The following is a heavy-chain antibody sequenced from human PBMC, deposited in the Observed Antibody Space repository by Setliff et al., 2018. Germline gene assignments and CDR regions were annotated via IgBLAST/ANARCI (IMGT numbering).Heavy chain of an antibody. CDR3: ARDGNNWNDLDY. CDR1: GYSISSGYI. V-gene: IGHV4-38-2*02. Sequence: TSETLSLTCTVSGYSISSGYIWGWIRQPPGKGLEWVGNIGHTGSINYNPSLKSRLTISRGTSKNQVSLKLNSVTATDTAVYYCARDGNNWNDLDYWGHGTLVTVSS. D-gene: IGHD1-20*01. J-gene: IGHJ4*01. CDR2: IGHTGSI.